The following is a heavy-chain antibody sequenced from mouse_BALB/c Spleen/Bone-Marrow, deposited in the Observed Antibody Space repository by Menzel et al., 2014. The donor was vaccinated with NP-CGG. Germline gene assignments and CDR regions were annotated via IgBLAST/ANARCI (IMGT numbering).Heavy chain of an antibody. CDR1: GFNIKDTY. V-gene: IGHV14-3*02. Sequence: EVQLQQSGAELVKPWASVKLSCTASGFNIKDTYMHWVKQRPEQGLEWIGRIDPANGNTKYDPKFQGKATITADTSSNTAYLQLSSLTSEDTAVYYCARWLPLAYWGQGTLVTVSA. J-gene: IGHJ3*01. D-gene: IGHD2-2*01. CDR2: IDPANGNT. CDR3: ARWLPLAY.